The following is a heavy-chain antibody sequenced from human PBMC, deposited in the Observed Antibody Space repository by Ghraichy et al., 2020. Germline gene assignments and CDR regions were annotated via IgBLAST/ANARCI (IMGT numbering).Heavy chain of an antibody. J-gene: IGHJ3*02. CDR2: INHSGST. Sequence: SETLSLTCAVYGGSFSGYYWSWIRQPPGKGLEWIGEINHSGSTNYNPSLKSRVTISVDTSKNQFSLKLSSVTAADTAVYYCARVEGIVVVSDAFDIWGQGTMVTVSS. CDR3: ARVEGIVVVSDAFDI. CDR1: GGSFSGYY. V-gene: IGHV4-34*01. D-gene: IGHD3-22*01.